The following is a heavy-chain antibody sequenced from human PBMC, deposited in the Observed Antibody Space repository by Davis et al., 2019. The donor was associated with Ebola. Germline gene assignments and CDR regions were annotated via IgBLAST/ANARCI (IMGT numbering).Heavy chain of an antibody. J-gene: IGHJ6*03. Sequence: HTGGSLRLSCAASGFTFSSYSMHWVRQAPGKGLVWVSRINSDGSSTRYADSVKGRFTISRDNAKNTLYLQMNSLRAEDTAVYYCARGPPTYYYYYMDVWGKGTTVTVSS. D-gene: IGHD1-1*01. CDR3: ARGPPTYYYYYMDV. CDR2: INSDGSST. CDR1: GFTFSSYS. V-gene: IGHV3-74*01.